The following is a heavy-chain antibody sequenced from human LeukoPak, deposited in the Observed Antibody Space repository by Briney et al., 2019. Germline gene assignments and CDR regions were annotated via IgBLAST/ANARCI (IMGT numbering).Heavy chain of an antibody. CDR2: IYYSGST. J-gene: IGHJ4*02. CDR1: GGSISSSSYY. V-gene: IGHV4-39*01. CDR3: ARRNYYDSSGYYD. Sequence: PSETLSLTCTVSGGSISSSSYYWGWIRQPPGKGLEWIGSIYYSGSTYYNPSLKSRVTISVDTSKNQFSLKLSPVTAADTAVYYCARRNYYDSSGYYDWGQGTLVTVSS. D-gene: IGHD3-22*01.